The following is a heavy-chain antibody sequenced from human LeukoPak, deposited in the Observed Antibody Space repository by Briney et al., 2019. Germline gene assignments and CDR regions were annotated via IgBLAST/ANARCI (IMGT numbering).Heavy chain of an antibody. V-gene: IGHV4-34*01. CDR3: ARGYSSSHAFYYCMDV. J-gene: IGHJ6*03. CDR2: INHSGST. D-gene: IGHD6-6*01. Sequence: PSETLSLTCAVYGGSFSGYYWSWIRQPPGKGLEWIGEINHSGSTNYNPSLKSRVTISVDTSKNQFSLKLSSVTAADTAVYYCARGYSSSHAFYYCMDVWGKGTTVTVSS. CDR1: GGSFSGYY.